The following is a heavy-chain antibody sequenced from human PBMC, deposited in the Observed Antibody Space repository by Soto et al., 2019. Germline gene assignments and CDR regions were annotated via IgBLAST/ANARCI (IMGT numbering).Heavy chain of an antibody. CDR3: VRGGYVNHRYVL. V-gene: IGHV3-74*01. Sequence: AWAASGFAFGSYCIKRVRQAPGKGLEWVSRINSDGSSTSYADSVKGRFTISRYNAKNTLYLQMNSLRAEVTAVYYCVRGGYVNHRYVLSGR. CDR2: INSDGSST. J-gene: IGHJ2*01. D-gene: IGHD5-18*01. CDR1: GFAFGSYC.